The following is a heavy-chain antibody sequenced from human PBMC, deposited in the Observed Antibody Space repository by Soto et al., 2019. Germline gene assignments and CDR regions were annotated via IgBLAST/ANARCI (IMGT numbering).Heavy chain of an antibody. D-gene: IGHD6-19*01. J-gene: IGHJ5*02. CDR1: GFSLRTSGVG. CDR3: AKSGSSGRYGLSDP. Sequence: SGPTLVNPTQTLTLTCIFSGFSLRTSGVGVGWIRQPPGKALEWLGFIYWNDDKRYSPSLKSRLTITKDTSKNQVVLTMTNMDPVDTVTYYCAKSGSSGRYGLSDPWGQTTRLTFSS. V-gene: IGHV2-5*01. CDR2: IYWNDDK.